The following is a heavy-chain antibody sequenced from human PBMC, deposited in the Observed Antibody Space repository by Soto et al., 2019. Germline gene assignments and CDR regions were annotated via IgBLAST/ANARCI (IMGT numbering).Heavy chain of an antibody. Sequence: SETLSLTCTVSGGSISSGGYYWSWIRQHPGKGLEWIGYIYYSGSTYYNPSLKSRATITVDTSKNQFSQMMSSVTAADTAVYYCAGSLTGYLTLWGQGTLVTVSS. V-gene: IGHV4-31*02. CDR2: IYYSGST. D-gene: IGHD3-9*01. CDR1: GGSISSGGYY. J-gene: IGHJ4*02. CDR3: AGSLTGYLTL.